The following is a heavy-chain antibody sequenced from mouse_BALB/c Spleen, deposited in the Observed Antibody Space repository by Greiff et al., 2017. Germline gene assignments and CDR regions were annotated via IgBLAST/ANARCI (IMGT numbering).Heavy chain of an antibody. Sequence: VQLQQSGTVLARPGASVKMSCKASGYTFTSYWMHWVKQRPGQGLEWIGAIYPGNSDTSYNQKFKGKAKLTAVTSTSTAYMELSSLTNEDSAVYYCTRCPIDDGGYFDVWGAGTTVTVSS. CDR1: GYTFTSYW. CDR2: IYPGNSDT. V-gene: IGHV1-5*01. D-gene: IGHD2-3*01. J-gene: IGHJ1*01. CDR3: TRCPIDDGGYFDV.